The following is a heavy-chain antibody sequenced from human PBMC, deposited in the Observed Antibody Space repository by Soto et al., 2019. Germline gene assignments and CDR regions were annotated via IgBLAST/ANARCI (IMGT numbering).Heavy chain of an antibody. D-gene: IGHD2-15*01. CDR3: ARDRETRWFYAMDV. V-gene: IGHV3-74*01. CDR2: TNSDGSTT. J-gene: IGHJ6*02. CDR1: GYTFSSYW. Sequence: GGSLRLSCAASGYTFSSYWMHWVRQAPGKGLVWVSHTNSDGSTTSYADSVKGRFTISRDNSQDTLYLQMNSLRAEDTAAYYCARDRETRWFYAMDVWGQGTTVTVSS.